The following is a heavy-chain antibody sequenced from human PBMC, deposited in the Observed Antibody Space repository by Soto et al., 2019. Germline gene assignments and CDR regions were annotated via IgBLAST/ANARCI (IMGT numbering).Heavy chain of an antibody. V-gene: IGHV3-11*01. CDR3: ARGGASVTTPVDY. Sequence: QVQLVESGGGLVKPGGSLRLSCAASGFAFSDPYMSWIRQAPGKGLEWISYISSSGSTIYYADSVKGRFTISRDNAKKSLYLQMDSLTADDTAVYYGARGGASVTTPVDYWGQGTQVTVSS. J-gene: IGHJ4*02. CDR1: GFAFSDPY. CDR2: ISSSGSTI. D-gene: IGHD4-17*01.